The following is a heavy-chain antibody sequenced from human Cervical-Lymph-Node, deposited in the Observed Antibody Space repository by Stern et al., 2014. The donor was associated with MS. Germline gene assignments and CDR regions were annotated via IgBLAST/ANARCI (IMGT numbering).Heavy chain of an antibody. Sequence: QVQLVQSEAEVKKPGASVKVSCQASGHTFTGYYMHWVRQAPGQGLEWMGRIHPNTGDTNYAQKLQDRVTITRDTSITTAYMELSRLTSDDTAVYYCARDPLLDYFGMDVWGQGTTVIVSS. V-gene: IGHV1-2*06. CDR1: GHTFTGYY. CDR2: IHPNTGDT. CDR3: ARDPLLDYFGMDV. J-gene: IGHJ6*02.